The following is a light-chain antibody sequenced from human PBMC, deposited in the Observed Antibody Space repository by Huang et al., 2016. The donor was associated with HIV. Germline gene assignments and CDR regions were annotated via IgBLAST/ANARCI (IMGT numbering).Light chain of an antibody. CDR3: QQYNKWPRT. J-gene: IGKJ3*01. CDR2: GAS. V-gene: IGKV3-15*01. CDR1: QSVTGN. Sequence: EIVMTQSPATLSVSPGERATLSCRASQSVTGNLALYQHKPCQPPRLLIYGASTRAAGAAARFNASGSGTEFTLTINSLQSEDFAVYYCQQYNKWPRTFGPGTKVDVK.